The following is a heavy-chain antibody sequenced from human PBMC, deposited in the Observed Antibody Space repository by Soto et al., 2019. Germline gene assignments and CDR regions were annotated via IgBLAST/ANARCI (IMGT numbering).Heavy chain of an antibody. V-gene: IGHV3-33*01. CDR2: IWYDGSNK. CDR1: GFTFSSYG. D-gene: IGHD2-8*01. Sequence: QVQLVESGGGMVQPGRSLRLSCAASGFTFSSYGMHWVRQAPGKGLEWVAVIWYDGSNKYYADSVKGRFTISRDNSKNTLYRQRTSLRAEDTAVYYRARERPAWGMGGMDVWGQGTTVTGAS. CDR3: ARERPAWGMGGMDV. J-gene: IGHJ6*02.